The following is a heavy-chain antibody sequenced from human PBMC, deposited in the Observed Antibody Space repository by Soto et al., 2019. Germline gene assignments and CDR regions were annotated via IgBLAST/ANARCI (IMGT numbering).Heavy chain of an antibody. CDR3: VKAVYLVDFDY. CDR2: ISGTGGNT. V-gene: IGHV3-23*01. J-gene: IGHJ4*02. Sequence: EVQLLESGGGLIQPGGSLRLSCAASGFTFSSYAMTWVRQAPGKGLEWVSTISGTGGNTYYADSVKGRFTISRDNSKNTVYLQMNSLRAEDTAVYYCVKAVYLVDFDYWGQGTLVTVSS. D-gene: IGHD1-20*01. CDR1: GFTFSSYA.